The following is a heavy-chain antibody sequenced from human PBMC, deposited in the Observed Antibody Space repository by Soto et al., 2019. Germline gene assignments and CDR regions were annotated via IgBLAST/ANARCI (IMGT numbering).Heavy chain of an antibody. Sequence: QEQLVESGGGVVQPGRSLRLSCEASRFTFSSYGMHWVRQAPGKGLEWVAVISYDGDYKNYADSVEGRFTISRDNSKNTLYLHMNSLRGEDTAVYYCAKGTTVTPWRYLDLWGRGTLVSVSS. CDR3: AKGTTVTPWRYLDL. J-gene: IGHJ2*01. CDR1: RFTFSSYG. CDR2: ISYDGDYK. V-gene: IGHV3-30*18. D-gene: IGHD4-17*01.